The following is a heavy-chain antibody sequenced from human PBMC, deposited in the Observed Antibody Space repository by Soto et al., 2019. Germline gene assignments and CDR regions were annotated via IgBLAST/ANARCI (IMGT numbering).Heavy chain of an antibody. CDR2: ISGSSGST. CDR3: ARGNSFGSGTCDF. D-gene: IGHD3-10*01. J-gene: IGHJ4*02. CDR1: GYTFTNYG. V-gene: IGHV1-18*01. Sequence: QVQLEQSGAEVKKPGASVKVSCKTAGYTFTNYGVSWVRQAAGQGLEWMAWISGSSGSTYDAPNYQRSLPVTTDTSTDTATMELRRLRSDAAAIYYCARGNSFGSGTCDFWGQGTPVTVSS.